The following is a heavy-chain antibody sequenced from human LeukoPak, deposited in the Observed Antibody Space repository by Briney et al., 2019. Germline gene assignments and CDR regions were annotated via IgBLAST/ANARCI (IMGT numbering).Heavy chain of an antibody. CDR3: AREIVVVPAAMFWFDP. CDR1: GGSFSGYY. J-gene: IGHJ5*02. V-gene: IGHV4-34*01. D-gene: IGHD2-2*01. Sequence: SETLSLTCAVYGGSFSGYYWSWIRQPLGKGLEWIGEINHSGSTNYNPSLKSRVTISVDTSKNQFSLKLSSVTAADTAVYYCAREIVVVPAAMFWFDPWGQGTLVTVSS. CDR2: INHSGST.